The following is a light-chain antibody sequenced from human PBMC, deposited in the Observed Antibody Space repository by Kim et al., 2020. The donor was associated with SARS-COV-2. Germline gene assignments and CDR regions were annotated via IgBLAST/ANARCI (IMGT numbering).Light chain of an antibody. CDR1: SSDVGGYNY. V-gene: IGLV2-11*01. CDR2: DVS. J-gene: IGLJ3*02. CDR3: CSYAGGYILL. Sequence: QSALTQPRSVSGSPGQSVTISCTGTSSDVGGYNYVSWYQQHPGKAPKLMIYDVSKRPSGVPDRFSGSKSGNTASLTISGLQAADEADYYCCSYAGGYILLFGGGTQLTVL.